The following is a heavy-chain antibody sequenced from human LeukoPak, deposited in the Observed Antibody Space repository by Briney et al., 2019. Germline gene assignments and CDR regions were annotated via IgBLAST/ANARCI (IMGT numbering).Heavy chain of an antibody. Sequence: PGGSLRLSCAASAFTFSGYSMNWVRQAPGKGLEWVSYISPSATTIYYADSVKGRFTISRDNAKNSLYLQMNSLRAEDTAVYYCARSGGRIGKVTISGPPRYWGQGTLVTVSS. CDR3: ARSGGRIGKVTISGPPRY. CDR2: ISPSATTI. V-gene: IGHV3-48*01. CDR1: AFTFSGYS. D-gene: IGHD4-17*01. J-gene: IGHJ4*02.